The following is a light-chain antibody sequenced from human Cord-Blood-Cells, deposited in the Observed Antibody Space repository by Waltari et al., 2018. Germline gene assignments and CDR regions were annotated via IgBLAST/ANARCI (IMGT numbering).Light chain of an antibody. J-gene: IGLJ1*01. V-gene: IGLV2-14*03. Sequence: QSALTQPASVSGSPGQSITISCTGTRRNVGGYNYVYWYQRHPGKAPKLMIYDVSNRPSGVSNRFSGSKSGNTASLTISGLQAEDEADYYCSSYAGSSTYVFGTGTKVTVL. CDR2: DVS. CDR3: SSYAGSSTYV. CDR1: RRNVGGYNY.